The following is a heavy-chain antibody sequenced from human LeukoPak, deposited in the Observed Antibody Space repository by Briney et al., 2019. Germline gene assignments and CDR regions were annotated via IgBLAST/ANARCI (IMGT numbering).Heavy chain of an antibody. Sequence: LRLSCSASGFTFSSYAMHWIRQHPGKGLEWIGNIYYSGSTYYNPSLKSRVTISVDTSKNQFSLKLSSVTVADTAVYYCARPLLRNDAFDIWGQGTVVTVSS. J-gene: IGHJ3*02. CDR3: ARPLLRNDAFDI. CDR2: IYYSGST. V-gene: IGHV4-31*02. CDR1: GFTFSSYAMH. D-gene: IGHD1-14*01.